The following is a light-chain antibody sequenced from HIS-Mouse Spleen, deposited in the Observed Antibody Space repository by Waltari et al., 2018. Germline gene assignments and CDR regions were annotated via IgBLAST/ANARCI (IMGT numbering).Light chain of an antibody. Sequence: QSALTQPRPVSGAPGQSVPLSCLGTSIAVGCYHYVSCYQQHPGKPPNLMIYDVSKRPSGVPDRFSGSKSGNPASLTISGLQAEDEADYYCCSYAGSYTWVFGGGTKLTVL. CDR1: SIAVGCYHY. J-gene: IGLJ3*02. CDR3: CSYAGSYTWV. V-gene: IGLV2-11*01. CDR2: DVS.